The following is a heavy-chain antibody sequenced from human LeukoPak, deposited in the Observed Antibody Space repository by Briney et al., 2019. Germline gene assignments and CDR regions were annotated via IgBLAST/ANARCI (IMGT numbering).Heavy chain of an antibody. CDR1: GFTFSSYW. Sequence: GGSLRLSCAASGFTFSSYWMHWVRQAPGKGLVWVSRINSDGSSTSYADSVKGRFTISRDNAKNTLYLQMNSLGAEDTAVYYCARDPSGSYYRSEYYFDYWGQGTLVTVSS. D-gene: IGHD1-26*01. CDR3: ARDPSGSYYRSEYYFDY. J-gene: IGHJ4*02. V-gene: IGHV3-74*01. CDR2: INSDGSST.